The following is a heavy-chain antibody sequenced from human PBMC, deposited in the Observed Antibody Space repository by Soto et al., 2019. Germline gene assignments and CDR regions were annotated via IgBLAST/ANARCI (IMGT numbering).Heavy chain of an antibody. CDR1: GGSFSGYY. V-gene: IGHV4-34*01. CDR3: ARWSRAYRGGFGY. J-gene: IGHJ4*02. CDR2: INHSGST. D-gene: IGHD3-10*01. Sequence: SETLSLTCAVYGGSFSGYYWSWIRQPPGKGLEWIGEINHSGSTNYNPSLKSRVTISVDTSKNQFSLKLSSVTAADTAVYYCARWSRAYRGGFGYWGQGTLVTVSS.